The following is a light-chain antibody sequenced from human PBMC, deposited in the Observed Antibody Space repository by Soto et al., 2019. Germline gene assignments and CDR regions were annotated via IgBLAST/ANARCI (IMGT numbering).Light chain of an antibody. CDR1: QRVTSGS. CDR2: VES. CDR3: QQYATSPPMYT. V-gene: IGKV3-20*01. Sequence: EIVLTQSPGTRPLSQGERATLSCRASQRVTSGSLAWYRQKPGQAPRPLIYVESTRASGISDRFSGSGSGTDFTLTISRLEPEDFAVYYCQQYATSPPMYTFGQGTKVEIK. J-gene: IGKJ2*01.